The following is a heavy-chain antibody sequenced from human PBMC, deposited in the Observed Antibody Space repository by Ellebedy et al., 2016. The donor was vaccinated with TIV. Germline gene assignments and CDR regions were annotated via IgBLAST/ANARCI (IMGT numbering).Heavy chain of an antibody. D-gene: IGHD3-22*01. V-gene: IGHV3-74*01. J-gene: IGHJ6*02. Sequence: GESLKISCAASGFTLSSHWMHWVRQAPGKGLVWVSRINSDGSSTTYADSVKGRFTISRANAKNTVYMQMNRLGAEDTDVYYCARDGAYGDYSPGYYGMDVWGQGTTVTVSS. CDR3: ARDGAYGDYSPGYYGMDV. CDR2: INSDGSST. CDR1: GFTLSSHW.